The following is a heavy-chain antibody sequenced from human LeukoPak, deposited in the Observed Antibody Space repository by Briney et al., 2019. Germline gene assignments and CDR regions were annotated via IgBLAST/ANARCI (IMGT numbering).Heavy chain of an antibody. CDR3: ARSPDILTGEKFDY. Sequence: ASVKVSCKASGYTFTGYYVHWVQQAPGQGLEWMGWMNPKSGGTNYAQKFEARVTMNRDTSISTAYMELSRLRFDDTAVYYCARSPDILTGEKFDYWGQGTLVTVSS. CDR1: GYTFTGYY. V-gene: IGHV1-2*02. CDR2: MNPKSGGT. J-gene: IGHJ4*02. D-gene: IGHD3-9*01.